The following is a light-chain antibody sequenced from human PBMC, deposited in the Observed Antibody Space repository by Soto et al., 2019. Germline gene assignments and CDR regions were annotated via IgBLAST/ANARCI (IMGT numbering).Light chain of an antibody. Sequence: EMVMTQSPATLSVSPGERATLSCRASQSVSRNLAWYQQKPGQAPRLLIYGASTRATGIPARFSGSGSGTEFTLTISSLLSEYFAVYYCQQENNWPPWTFGQGTKVEIK. J-gene: IGKJ1*01. CDR2: GAS. CDR3: QQENNWPPWT. V-gene: IGKV3-15*01. CDR1: QSVSRN.